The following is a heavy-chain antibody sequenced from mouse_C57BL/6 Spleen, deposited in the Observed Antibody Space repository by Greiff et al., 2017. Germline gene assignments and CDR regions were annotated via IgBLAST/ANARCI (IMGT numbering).Heavy chain of an antibody. CDR3: TRSGLTMVTTPFAD. D-gene: IGHD2-2*01. V-gene: IGHV1-15*01. J-gene: IGHJ3*01. Sequence: QVQLKQPGTELVKPGASVKLSCKASGYTFTDYEMHWVKQTPVHGLEWIGAIDPETGGTAYNQKFKGKAILTADKSSSTAYMELRSLTSEDSAVYYCTRSGLTMVTTPFADWGQGTLVTVSA. CDR2: IDPETGGT. CDR1: GYTFTDYE.